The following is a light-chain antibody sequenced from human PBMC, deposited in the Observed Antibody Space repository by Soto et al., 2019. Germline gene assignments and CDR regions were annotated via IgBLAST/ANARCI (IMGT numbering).Light chain of an antibody. Sequence: QSALTQPASVSGSPGQSITISGTGTSSDVGDNNYVSWYQQHPGKAPKLMIYDVTHRPSGISNRFSGSKSGNTASLTISGLQAEDEADYYCSSYTSSSTLYVFGTGTKLTVL. V-gene: IGLV2-14*01. CDR3: SSYTSSSTLYV. CDR2: DVT. CDR1: SSDVGDNNY. J-gene: IGLJ1*01.